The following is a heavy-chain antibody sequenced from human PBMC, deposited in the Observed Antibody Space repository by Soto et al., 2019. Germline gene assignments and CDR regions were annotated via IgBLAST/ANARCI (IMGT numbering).Heavy chain of an antibody. Sequence: SETLSLTCAVSGGSISSDYWSWIRQPPGKGLEWIGYIYYSESTNYNPSLKSRVTISVDTSKNQFSLKLSSVTAADTAVYYCARGVWFGEFTQRDYSGHGTLVIGS. CDR2: IYYSEST. V-gene: IGHV4-59*08. CDR3: ARGVWFGEFTQRDY. CDR1: GGSISSDY. J-gene: IGHJ4*01. D-gene: IGHD3-10*01.